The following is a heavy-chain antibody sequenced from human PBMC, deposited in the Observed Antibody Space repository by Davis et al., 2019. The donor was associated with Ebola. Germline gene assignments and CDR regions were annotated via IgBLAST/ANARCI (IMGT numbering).Heavy chain of an antibody. CDR1: GGSFSGYY. Sequence: PSETLSLTCAVYGGSFSGYYWSWIRQPPGKGLEWIGEINHSGSTNYNPSLKCRVTISVDTSKNQFSLKLSSVTAADTAVYYCARGTDRVPAAMLRGCYFDLWGRGTLVTVSS. J-gene: IGHJ2*01. V-gene: IGHV4-34*01. CDR2: INHSGST. CDR3: ARGTDRVPAAMLRGCYFDL. D-gene: IGHD2-2*01.